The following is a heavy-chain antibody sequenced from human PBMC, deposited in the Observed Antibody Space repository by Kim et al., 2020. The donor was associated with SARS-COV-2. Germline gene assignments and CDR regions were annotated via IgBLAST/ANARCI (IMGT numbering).Heavy chain of an antibody. CDR1: GESVSNYY. CDR2: TYDSGPS. V-gene: IGHV4-59*08. D-gene: IGHD6-19*01. J-gene: IGHJ4*02. CDR3: ARRRGTSGWYDFEY. Sequence: SETLSLTCSVSGESVSNYYWSWIRQPPGKGLEWIGFTYDSGPSEYNPSLKGRVTISVDTSNNQVSLELNFVTAADTATYYCARRRGTSGWYDFEYWGQGT.